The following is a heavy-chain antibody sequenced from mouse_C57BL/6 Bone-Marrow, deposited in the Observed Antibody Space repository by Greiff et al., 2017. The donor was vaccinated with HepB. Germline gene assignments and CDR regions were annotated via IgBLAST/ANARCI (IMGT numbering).Heavy chain of an antibody. J-gene: IGHJ2*01. CDR3: ARGRWFDY. V-gene: IGHV5-16*01. CDR1: GFTFSDYY. CDR2: INYDGSST. Sequence: EVQLVESEGGLVQPGSSMKLSCTASGFTFSDYYMDWVRQVPEKGLEWVANINYDGSSTYYLDSLKSRFIISRDNAKNILYLQMSSLKSEDTATYYCARGRWFDYWGQGTTLTVSS.